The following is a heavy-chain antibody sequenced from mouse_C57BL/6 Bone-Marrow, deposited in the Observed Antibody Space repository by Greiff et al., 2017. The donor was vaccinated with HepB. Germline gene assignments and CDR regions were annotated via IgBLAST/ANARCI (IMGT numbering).Heavy chain of an antibody. CDR2: IYPRSGNT. D-gene: IGHD1-1*01. Sequence: QVQLQQSGAELARPGASVKLSCKASGYTFTSYGISWVKQRTGQGLEWIGEIYPRSGNTYYNEKFKGKATLTADKSSSTAYMELRSLTSEDSAVYFCALRCYYAMDYWGQGTSVTVSS. CDR3: ALRCYYAMDY. CDR1: GYTFTSYG. V-gene: IGHV1-81*01. J-gene: IGHJ4*01.